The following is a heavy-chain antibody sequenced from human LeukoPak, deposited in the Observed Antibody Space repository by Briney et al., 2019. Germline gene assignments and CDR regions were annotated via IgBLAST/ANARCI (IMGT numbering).Heavy chain of an antibody. V-gene: IGHV1-46*01. Sequence: GASVKVSCKASGYTFTSYYMHWVRQAPGQGLEWMGMINPSGGSTGYAQKFQGRVTMTRDTSTSTVYMELSSLRSEDTAVYYCARDPEWVDSGSPLIYYYYYMDVWGKGTTVTVSS. D-gene: IGHD3-10*01. CDR1: GYTFTSYY. J-gene: IGHJ6*03. CDR3: ARDPEWVDSGSPLIYYYYYMDV. CDR2: INPSGGST.